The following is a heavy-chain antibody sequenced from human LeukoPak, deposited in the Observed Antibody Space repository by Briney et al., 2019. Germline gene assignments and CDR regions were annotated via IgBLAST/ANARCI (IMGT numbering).Heavy chain of an antibody. D-gene: IGHD3-10*01. Sequence: EASVKVSCKASGNTFTNNFMHWVRQAPGQGLEWMGLINPSGSATTYPQKPQGRVTMTRDTSTNTVYMELSSLRSEDTAVYYCATDLPTGFGSTAYWGQGTLVTVSS. CDR2: INPSGSAT. CDR3: ATDLPTGFGSTAY. CDR1: GNTFTNNF. V-gene: IGHV1-46*01. J-gene: IGHJ4*02.